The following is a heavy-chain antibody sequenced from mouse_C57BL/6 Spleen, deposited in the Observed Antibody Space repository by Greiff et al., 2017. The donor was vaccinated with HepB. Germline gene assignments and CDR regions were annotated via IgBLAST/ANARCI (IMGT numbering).Heavy chain of an antibody. CDR2: INPYNGDT. D-gene: IGHD1-1*01. CDR1: GYSFTGYF. J-gene: IGHJ2*01. CDR3: ARDYYGTRGFDY. Sequence: VQLKESGPELVKPGDSVKISCKASGYSFTGYFMNWVMQSHGKSLEWIGRINPYNGDTFYNQKFKGKATLTVDKSSSTAHMELRSLTSEDSAVYYCARDYYGTRGFDYWGQGTTLTVSS. V-gene: IGHV1-20*01.